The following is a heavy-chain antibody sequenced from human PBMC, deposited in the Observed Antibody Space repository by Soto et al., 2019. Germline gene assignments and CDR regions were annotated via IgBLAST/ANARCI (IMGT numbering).Heavy chain of an antibody. CDR2: IILIFGTA. J-gene: IGHJ1*01. Sequence: QVQLVQSGAEVKKPGSSVKVSCKASGGTFSSYAISWVRQAPGQGLEWMGGIILIFGTANYAQKFQGRVTITADESTSTAYMELSSLRSEDTAVYYCARGRCSGGSCYLDEYFQHWGQGTLVTVSS. V-gene: IGHV1-69*12. D-gene: IGHD2-15*01. CDR3: ARGRCSGGSCYLDEYFQH. CDR1: GGTFSSYA.